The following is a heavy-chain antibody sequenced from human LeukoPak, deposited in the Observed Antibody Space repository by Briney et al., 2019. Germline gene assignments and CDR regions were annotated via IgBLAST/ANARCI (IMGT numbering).Heavy chain of an antibody. CDR1: GFTFSSYA. D-gene: IGHD2-2*01. V-gene: IGHV3-23*01. CDR2: ISGSGGST. Sequence: GGSLRLSCAASGFTFSSYAMSWVRQAPGKGLEWVSAISGSGGSTYYADSVKGRFTISRDNSKNTLYLQMNSLRAEDTAVYYCAKDSRCSSTSCPPDAFDIWGQGTMVTVSS. CDR3: AKDSRCSSTSCPPDAFDI. J-gene: IGHJ3*02.